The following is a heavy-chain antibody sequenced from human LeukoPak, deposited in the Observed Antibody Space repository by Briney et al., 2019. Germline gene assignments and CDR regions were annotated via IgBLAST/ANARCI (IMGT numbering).Heavy chain of an antibody. CDR2: SRNKANSYTT. Sequence: GGSLRLSCAASGFTFSSYSMNWVRQAPGKGLEWVGRSRNKANSYTTEFAASVRGRFAISRDDSKNSLYLQMNNLKTEDTAVYYCATSGTLSGSYYIDFWGQGTLVTVSS. CDR1: GFTFSSYS. CDR3: ATSGTLSGSYYIDF. D-gene: IGHD3-22*01. J-gene: IGHJ4*02. V-gene: IGHV3-72*01.